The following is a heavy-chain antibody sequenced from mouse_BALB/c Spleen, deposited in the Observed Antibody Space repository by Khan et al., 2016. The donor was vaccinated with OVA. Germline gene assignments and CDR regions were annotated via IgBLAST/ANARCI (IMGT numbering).Heavy chain of an antibody. Sequence: EVELVESGGGLVKPGGSLKLSCAASGFTFSNSAMSWVRQSPEKRLEWVASISRGDSTYNPDSVKGRFTISRDNARHILYLQMSSLRSEDTAVCYCASVYWFAYWGQGTLVTVSA. CDR1: GFTFSNSA. V-gene: IGHV5-6-5*01. CDR3: ASVYWFAY. J-gene: IGHJ3*01. CDR2: ISRGDST.